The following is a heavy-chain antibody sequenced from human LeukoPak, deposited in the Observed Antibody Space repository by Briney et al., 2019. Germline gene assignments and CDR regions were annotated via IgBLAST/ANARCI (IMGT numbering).Heavy chain of an antibody. CDR2: ISGSGGST. CDR1: GFTFSSYA. Sequence: GGSLGLSCAASGFTFSSYAMSWVRQAPGKGLEWVSAISGSGGSTYYADSVKGRFTISRDNSKNTLYLQMNSLRAEDTAVYYCAVLCIVVVNHHDAFDIWGQGTMVTVSS. CDR3: AVLCIVVVNHHDAFDI. J-gene: IGHJ3*02. D-gene: IGHD3-22*01. V-gene: IGHV3-23*01.